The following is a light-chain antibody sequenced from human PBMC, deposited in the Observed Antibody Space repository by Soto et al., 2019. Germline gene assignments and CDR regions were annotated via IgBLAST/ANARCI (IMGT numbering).Light chain of an antibody. Sequence: VLAQPPSASGTPGQRVTISCSGSTSNIGGSTVSWYQQFPGAAPKLLIYGNTQRPLGVPVRFSASKSDTSASLAISGLQSGDEADYYCATWNDGVFVFGIGTRSPS. CDR1: TSNIGGST. CDR3: ATWNDGVFV. V-gene: IGLV1-44*01. J-gene: IGLJ1*01. CDR2: GNT.